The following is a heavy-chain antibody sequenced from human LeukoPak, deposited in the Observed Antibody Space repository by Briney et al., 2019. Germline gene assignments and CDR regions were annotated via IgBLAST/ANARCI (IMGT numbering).Heavy chain of an antibody. D-gene: IGHD1-26*01. V-gene: IGHV4-59*08. J-gene: IGHJ4*02. CDR3: ARGAQRWELFHYFDY. CDR2: IYYSGST. CDR1: GGSVSNYY. Sequence: PSETLSLTCSVSGGSVSNYYWSWIRQPPGKGLEWIGDIYYSGSTNYNPSLKSRVTISVDTSKNQFSLKLSSVTAADTAVYYCARGAQRWELFHYFDYWGQGTLVTVSS.